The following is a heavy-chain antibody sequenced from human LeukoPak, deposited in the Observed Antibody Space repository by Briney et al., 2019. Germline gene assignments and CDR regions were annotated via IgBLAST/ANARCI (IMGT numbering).Heavy chain of an antibody. CDR1: GFTFSNVW. D-gene: IGHD3-10*02. Sequence: GGSLRLSCAASGFTFSNVWMTWVRQAPGKGPEWVGRIKTRTDGETRDHAAPVTGRFTISRDDSKNMLYLQMDSLKTEDTAVYFCTTYYYVGYFDNWGQGTLVTVSS. CDR2: IKTRTDGETR. J-gene: IGHJ4*02. V-gene: IGHV3-15*01. CDR3: TTYYYVGYFDN.